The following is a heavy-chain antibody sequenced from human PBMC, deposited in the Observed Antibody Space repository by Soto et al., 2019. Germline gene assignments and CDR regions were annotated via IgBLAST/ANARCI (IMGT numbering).Heavy chain of an antibody. CDR1: GGTFSSYA. CDR3: AIVGATRGAFDI. V-gene: IGHV1-69*01. Sequence: QVQLVQSGAEVKKPGSSVKVSCKASGGTFSSYAISWVRQAPGQGLEWMGGIIPIFGTANYAQKFQGRVTITSEETTSTAYMELSSMRSEDTAVYYCAIVGATRGAFDIWGQGTMVTVSS. D-gene: IGHD1-26*01. J-gene: IGHJ3*02. CDR2: IIPIFGTA.